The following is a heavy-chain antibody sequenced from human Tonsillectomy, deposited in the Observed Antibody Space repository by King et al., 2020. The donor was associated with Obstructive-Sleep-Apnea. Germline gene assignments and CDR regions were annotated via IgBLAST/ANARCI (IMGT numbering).Heavy chain of an antibody. CDR3: ARGAVAAALNGFDT. Sequence: VQLQQWGAGLLKSSETLSLTCAVFGGSFRDYYWSCIRQPPGKGLGWIGEINHSGSTNSNPSPKRRVTISLDTSKNQFSLKLSSLTAADTAVYYCARGAVAAALNGFDTWGQGTPGTVSS. V-gene: IGHV4-34*01. J-gene: IGHJ5*01. CDR2: INHSGST. CDR1: GGSFRDYY. D-gene: IGHD6-13*01.